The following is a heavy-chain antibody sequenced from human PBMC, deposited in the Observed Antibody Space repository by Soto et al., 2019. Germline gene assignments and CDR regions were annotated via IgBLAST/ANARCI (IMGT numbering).Heavy chain of an antibody. J-gene: IGHJ6*02. CDR3: ARVEHNWNYYYYGMDV. CDR2: INPNSGGT. Sequence: GASVKVSCKASGYTFTGYYMHWVRQAPGQGLEWMGWINPNSGGTNYAQKFQGRVTMTRDTSISTAYMELSRLRSDDTAVYYCARVEHNWNYYYYGMDVWGQGTTVTVSS. D-gene: IGHD1-20*01. V-gene: IGHV1-2*02. CDR1: GYTFTGYY.